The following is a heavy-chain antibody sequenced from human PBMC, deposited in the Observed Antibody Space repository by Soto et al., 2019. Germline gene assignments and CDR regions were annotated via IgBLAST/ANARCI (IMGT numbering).Heavy chain of an antibody. V-gene: IGHV1-18*01. CDR3: ARDQGGWFDP. CDR2: ISAYNGNT. D-gene: IGHD2-15*01. Sequence: QVQLVQSGAEMKKPGASVKVSCKASGYIFPSYGITWVRQAPGQGLEWMGWISAYNGNTNYEHKVQGRVTLTTDTSTSTAYMELRSLRYDDTAVYFCARDQGGWFDPWGQGTLVTVSS. CDR1: GYIFPSYG. J-gene: IGHJ5*02.